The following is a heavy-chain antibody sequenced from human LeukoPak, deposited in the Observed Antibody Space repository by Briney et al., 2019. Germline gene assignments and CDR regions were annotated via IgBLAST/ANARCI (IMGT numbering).Heavy chain of an antibody. V-gene: IGHV4-61*02. D-gene: IGHD6-13*01. CDR3: ARGASSSWYSNRFDP. CDR1: GDSLSSGSYY. Sequence: PSETLSLTCTVSGDSLSSGSYYGNWIRQPAGKGLEWIGRIYNSGSTNYTTSLKSRVTISLDMSKNQFSLALSSVTAADTAVYYCARGASSSWYSNRFDPWGQGTLVTVSS. J-gene: IGHJ5*02. CDR2: IYNSGST.